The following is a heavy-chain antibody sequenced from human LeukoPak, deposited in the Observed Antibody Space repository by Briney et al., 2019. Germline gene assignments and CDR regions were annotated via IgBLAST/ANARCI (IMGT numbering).Heavy chain of an antibody. CDR1: GFTFDDYA. Sequence: GGSLRLSCAASGFTFDDYAMHWVRQAPGKGLEWVSGISWNSGSIGYADSVKGRFTISRDNAKNSLYLQMNSLRAEGTALYYCAKDIRAYSGYDYGYFDYWGQGTLVTVSS. CDR3: AKDIRAYSGYDYGYFDY. CDR2: ISWNSGSI. D-gene: IGHD5-12*01. J-gene: IGHJ4*02. V-gene: IGHV3-9*01.